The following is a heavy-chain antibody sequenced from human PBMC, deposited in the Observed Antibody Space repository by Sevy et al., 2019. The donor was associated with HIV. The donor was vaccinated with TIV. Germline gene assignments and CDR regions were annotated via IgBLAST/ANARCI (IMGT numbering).Heavy chain of an antibody. CDR3: ARHSYYGSGSYFRY. D-gene: IGHD3-10*01. Sequence: SETLSLTCTVSGGSISSSSYYWGWIRQPPGKGLEWIGSIYYSGSTYYNPSLKSRVTISVDTSKNQFSLKLSSVTAADTAVYYCARHSYYGSGSYFRYWSQGTLVTVSS. CDR2: IYYSGST. J-gene: IGHJ4*02. CDR1: GGSISSSSYY. V-gene: IGHV4-39*01.